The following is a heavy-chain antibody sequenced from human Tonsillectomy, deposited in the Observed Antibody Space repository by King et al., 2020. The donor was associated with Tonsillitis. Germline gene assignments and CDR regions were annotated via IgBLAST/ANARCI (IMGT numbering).Heavy chain of an antibody. CDR1: GGSISSGDFS. V-gene: IGHV4-30-2*01. D-gene: IGHD6-13*01. Sequence: LQLQESGSGLVKPSQTLSLTCAVSGGSISSGDFSWSWIRQPPGKGLEWIAYIYHSGSTYYNPSLKSRVTIFVDRSKNQFFLKLNSVTAADTAVYFCARAGSIAAAGTGYCFDSWGQGTPVTVSS. J-gene: IGHJ4*02. CDR2: IYHSGST. CDR3: ARAGSIAAAGTGYCFDS.